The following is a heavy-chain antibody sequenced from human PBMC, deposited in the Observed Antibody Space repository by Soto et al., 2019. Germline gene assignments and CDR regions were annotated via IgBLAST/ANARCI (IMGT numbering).Heavy chain of an antibody. CDR2: IRGSGGSK. CDR1: GFTFSSYA. Sequence: EVQLLESGGGLVQPGGSLRLSCAASGFTFSSYAMSWVRQAPGKGLEWVSAIRGSGGSKYYADSVKGRFTISRDNSKNTLYLQMNSLRAGDTAVYYCARQWLVHSFDYWGQGTLVNVSS. D-gene: IGHD6-19*01. V-gene: IGHV3-23*01. CDR3: ARQWLVHSFDY. J-gene: IGHJ4*02.